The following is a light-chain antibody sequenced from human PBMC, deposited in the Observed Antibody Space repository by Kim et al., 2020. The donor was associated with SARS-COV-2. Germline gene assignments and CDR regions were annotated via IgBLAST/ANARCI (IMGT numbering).Light chain of an antibody. J-gene: IGLJ2*01. V-gene: IGLV3-19*01. CDR3: NSRDSSGNHLV. CDR1: SLRSYD. CDR2: GKN. Sequence: WGQTVRITGEGDSLRSYDASWYQQKPGQAAVLVIGGKNNRPSGIPGRVSGCRAGNTASWTMAGAQAEDEADYYCNSRDSSGNHLVFGGGTKLTVL.